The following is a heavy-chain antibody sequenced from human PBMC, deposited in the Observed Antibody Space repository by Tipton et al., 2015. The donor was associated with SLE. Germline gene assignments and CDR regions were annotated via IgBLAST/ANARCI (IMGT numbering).Heavy chain of an antibody. CDR1: GGSTSSSSYY. CDR2: IYYSGST. V-gene: IGHV4-39*07. J-gene: IGHJ6*04. Sequence: TLSLTCTVSGGSTSSSSYYWGWIRQPPGKGLEWIGSIYYSGSTYYNPSLKSRVTISVDTSKNQFSLKLSSVTAADTAVYYCASVLGDVWGKGTTATVSS. CDR3: ASVLGDV.